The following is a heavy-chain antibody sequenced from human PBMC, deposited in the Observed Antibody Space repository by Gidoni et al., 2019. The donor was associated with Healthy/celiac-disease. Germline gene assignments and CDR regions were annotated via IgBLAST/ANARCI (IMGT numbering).Heavy chain of an antibody. D-gene: IGHD3-3*01. V-gene: IGHV3-66*01. Sequence: EVQLVESGGGLVRAGGSLRLSCAASGFTGSSHYMSWVRQAPGQGLEWVSVIYSGGSTYYADSVKGRFTISRDNSKNTLYLQMHSLRAEDTAVYYCASGGEDWSGYARYYYYGMDVWGQGTTVTVSS. CDR3: ASGGEDWSGYARYYYYGMDV. CDR2: IYSGGST. J-gene: IGHJ6*02. CDR1: GFTGSSHY.